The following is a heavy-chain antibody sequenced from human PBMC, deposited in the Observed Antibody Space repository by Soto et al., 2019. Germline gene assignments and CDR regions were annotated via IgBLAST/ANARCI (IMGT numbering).Heavy chain of an antibody. V-gene: IGHV3-53*01. Sequence: GGSLRLSCTVSGFTVSNTYMSWVRQAPGKGLEWISVIYRGLATYYADSVKGRFTISRDDSRNTVYLQMNSLTTEDTAVYFCARDRSDSSRADSFDIWGQGTMVTVSS. CDR3: ARDRSDSSRADSFDI. CDR2: IYRGLAT. CDR1: GFTVSNTY. J-gene: IGHJ3*02. D-gene: IGHD6-25*01.